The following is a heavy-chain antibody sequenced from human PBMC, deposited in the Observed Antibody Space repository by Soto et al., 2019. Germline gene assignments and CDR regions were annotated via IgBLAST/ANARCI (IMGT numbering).Heavy chain of an antibody. Sequence: QVQLVESGGGVVQPGRSLRLSCAASGFTFRSYGMHWVRQAPAKGLEWVAGISYDGSNKYYADSVKGRFTISSDNSKNTLYLQMNSLRAEDTAVYYCAKGGVGSTSNAFDIWGQGTMVTVSS. CDR3: AKGGVGSTSNAFDI. J-gene: IGHJ3*02. V-gene: IGHV3-30*18. CDR1: GFTFRSYG. D-gene: IGHD1-26*01. CDR2: ISYDGSNK.